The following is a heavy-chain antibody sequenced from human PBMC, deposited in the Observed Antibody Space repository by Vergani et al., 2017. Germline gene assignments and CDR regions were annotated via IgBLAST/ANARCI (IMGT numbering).Heavy chain of an antibody. Sequence: EVQLVESGGGLVKPGGSLRLSCAASGFSFSSYSMNWVRQAPGKGLEWVASISGSSSYVFYRDSVEGRFTITRDNAKKSVYLQMNSLRGEDTAMYFCARGLWDCTHIRCSPPSYWGQGTHVTVSS. J-gene: IGHJ4*02. CDR2: ISGSSSYV. D-gene: IGHD2-8*01. CDR1: GFSFSSYS. CDR3: ARGLWDCTHIRCSPPSY. V-gene: IGHV3-21*02.